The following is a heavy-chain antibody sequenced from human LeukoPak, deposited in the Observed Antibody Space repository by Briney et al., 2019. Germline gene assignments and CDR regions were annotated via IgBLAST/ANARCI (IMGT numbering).Heavy chain of an antibody. CDR2: INPNSGGT. V-gene: IGHV1-2*02. D-gene: IGHD1-26*01. J-gene: IGHJ4*02. CDR1: GYTFTGYY. Sequence: GASVKVSCEASGYTFTGYYMHWVRQAPGQGLEWMGWINPNSGGTNYAQKFQGRVTMTRDTSISTAYMELSRLRSDDTAVYYCARMFISGSYFDYWGQGTLVTVSS. CDR3: ARMFISGSYFDY.